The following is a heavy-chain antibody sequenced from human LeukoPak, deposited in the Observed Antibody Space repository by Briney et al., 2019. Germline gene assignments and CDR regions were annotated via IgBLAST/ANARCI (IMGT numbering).Heavy chain of an antibody. J-gene: IGHJ4*02. V-gene: IGHV4-34*01. D-gene: IGHD6-13*01. CDR2: INHSGNT. Sequence: KPSETLSLSCAVYGGSFSGCYWSWIRQPPGKGLEWIGEINHSGNTDYNPSLKSRVTISVDTSKNQFSLKLNSVTAADTAVYYCARGRVAAAGYFDYWGQGTLVTVSS. CDR3: ARGRVAAAGYFDY. CDR1: GGSFSGCY.